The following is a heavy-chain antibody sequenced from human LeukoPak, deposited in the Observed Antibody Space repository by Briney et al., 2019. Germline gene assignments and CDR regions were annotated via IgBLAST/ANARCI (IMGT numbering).Heavy chain of an antibody. CDR1: GLIFGSYG. CDR2: IRFDRTNK. V-gene: IGHV3-30*02. Sequence: GGSLRLSCAASGLIFGSYGTHWVRQAPGKGLEWVAFIRFDRTNKYYAESVKGRFTISRDNSKNTLYLQMNSLRPEDTAVYDCAKDWAVLGTMVPNWGQVIVVTVSS. D-gene: IGHD5-12*01. CDR3: AKDWAVLGTMVPN. J-gene: IGHJ1*01.